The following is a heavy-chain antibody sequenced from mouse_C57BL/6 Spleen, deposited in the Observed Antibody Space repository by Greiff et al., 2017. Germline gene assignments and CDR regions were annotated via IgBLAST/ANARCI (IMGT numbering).Heavy chain of an antibody. CDR3: ARARGSDSDFEV. J-gene: IGHJ1*03. V-gene: IGHV1-72*01. D-gene: IGHD1-1*02. CDR1: GYTFTSYW. CDR2: LDPASGGT. Sequence: QVQLQQPGAELVKPGASVKLSCKASGYTFTSYWMHWVKQRPGQGLEWIGRLDPASGGTKYNEKFKSKATLTVDKPSSTAYMQLSSLTSEDSAVYFGARARGSDSDFEVWGTGTTGTVSS.